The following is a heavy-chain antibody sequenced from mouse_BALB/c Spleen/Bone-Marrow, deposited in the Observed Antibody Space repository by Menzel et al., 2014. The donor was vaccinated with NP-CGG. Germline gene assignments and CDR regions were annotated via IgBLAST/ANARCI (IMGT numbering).Heavy chain of an antibody. D-gene: IGHD2-4*01. CDR1: GFTFSSYA. V-gene: IGHV5-9-4*01. J-gene: IGHJ4*01. CDR2: ISSGGSYT. CDR3: AREGLRRRAAMDY. Sequence: EVKLEESGGGLVKPGGSLKLSCAASGFTFSSYAMSWVRQSPEKRLEWVAEISSGGSYTYYPDTVTGRFTISRDNAKNTLYLEMSSLRPEDTAMYYCAREGLRRRAAMDYWGQGTSVTVSS.